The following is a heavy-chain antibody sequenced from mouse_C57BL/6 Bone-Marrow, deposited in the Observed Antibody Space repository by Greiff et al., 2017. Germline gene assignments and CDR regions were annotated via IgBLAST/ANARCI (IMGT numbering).Heavy chain of an antibody. D-gene: IGHD2-1*01. Sequence: EVQGVEPGGDLVKPGGSLKLSCAASGFTFSSYGMSWVRQTPDKRLEWVATISSGGSYTYYPDSVKGRFTISRDNAKNTLYLQLSSLKSEDTAMYYWARRGNYAYWYFDVWGTGTTVTVSS. V-gene: IGHV5-6*01. J-gene: IGHJ1*03. CDR1: GFTFSSYG. CDR2: ISSGGSYT. CDR3: ARRGNYAYWYFDV.